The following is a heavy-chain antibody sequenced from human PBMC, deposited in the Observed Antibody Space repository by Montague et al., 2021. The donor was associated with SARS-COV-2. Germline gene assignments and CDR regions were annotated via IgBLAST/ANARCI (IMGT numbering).Heavy chain of an antibody. Sequence: SETLSLTCSVSGASVSTFYWNWIRQPPGKGLEWVGYADSTGSTSXNPSLNSRVTISLDTSSNQFSLRLGSVTAADTAIYYCAGTRGYGYIYHPLDFWSQGTLVTVSS. D-gene: IGHD5-18*01. CDR2: ADSTGST. V-gene: IGHV4-4*08. CDR3: AGTRGYGYIYHPLDF. J-gene: IGHJ4*03. CDR1: GASVSTFY.